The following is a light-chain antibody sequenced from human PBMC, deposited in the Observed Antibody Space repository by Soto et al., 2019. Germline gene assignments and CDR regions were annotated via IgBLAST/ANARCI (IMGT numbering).Light chain of an antibody. CDR3: QEYCSSLYT. J-gene: IGKJ2*01. CDR1: QSVSSSY. Sequence: EIVLPQSPGTLSLSPGERATLSCRASQSVSSSYLAWYHQKPVQSPMLLIYGASSRATGIPDTFSASGSGTAFTLTTSRLATSDFAVYYCQEYCSSLYTFGQATKL. CDR2: GAS. V-gene: IGKV3-20*01.